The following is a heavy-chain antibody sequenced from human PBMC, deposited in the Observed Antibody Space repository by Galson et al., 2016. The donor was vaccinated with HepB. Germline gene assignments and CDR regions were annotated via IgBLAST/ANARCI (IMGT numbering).Heavy chain of an antibody. CDR3: ARAAGNGQYGSGRRLDC. CDR1: GFTFNSYS. CDR2: ISTSSSYI. J-gene: IGHJ4*02. D-gene: IGHD3-10*01. V-gene: IGHV3-21*01. Sequence: SLRLSCAASGFTFNSYSMNWVRQAPGKGLEWVSYISTSSSYIFYADSVKGRFTISRDNAKNSLQLQMNSLRAEDTAVYYCARAAGNGQYGSGRRLDCWGQGTLVTVSS.